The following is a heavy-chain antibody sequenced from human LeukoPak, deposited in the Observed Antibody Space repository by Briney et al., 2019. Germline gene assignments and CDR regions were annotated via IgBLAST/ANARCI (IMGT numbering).Heavy chain of an antibody. Sequence: ETLSLTCAVYGGSFSGYYWSWVRQPPGQGLEWIGEIYHSGSANYNPSLKSRVTISVDKSKNQLSLKLISVTAADTAVYYCARDVGTALVTGDYWGQGTLVTVSS. CDR3: ARDVGTALVTGDY. D-gene: IGHD5-18*01. CDR2: IYHSGSA. V-gene: IGHV4-34*01. CDR1: GGSFSGYY. J-gene: IGHJ4*02.